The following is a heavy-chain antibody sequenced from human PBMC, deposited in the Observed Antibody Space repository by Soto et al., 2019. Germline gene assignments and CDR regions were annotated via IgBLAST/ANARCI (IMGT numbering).Heavy chain of an antibody. CDR2: INTNSGGT. Sequence: QVQLVQSGAQVKKPGASVKVSCKASGYTFTGYYMHWVRQAPGQGREWMGWINTNSGGTNYAQKCQGCVTMTRDTSISTAYMELSRLRSDDTAVSYCARGRERRGEGAFDIWGQGTMVTVSS. CDR1: GYTFTGYY. J-gene: IGHJ3*02. D-gene: IGHD1-1*01. V-gene: IGHV1-2*04. CDR3: ARGRERRGEGAFDI.